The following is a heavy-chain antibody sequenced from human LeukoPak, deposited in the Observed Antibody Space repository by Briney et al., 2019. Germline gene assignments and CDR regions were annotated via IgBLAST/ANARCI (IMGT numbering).Heavy chain of an antibody. CDR3: ARGYSYGLFDY. Sequence: GGSLRLSCAASGFTVSSNYMSWVRQAPGKGLEWVSVIYSGGSTYYADSVKGRLTISRDNSKNTLYLQMSSLRAEDTAVYYWARGYSYGLFDYWGQGTLVTVSS. CDR1: GFTVSSNY. CDR2: IYSGGST. J-gene: IGHJ4*02. V-gene: IGHV3-66*01. D-gene: IGHD5-18*01.